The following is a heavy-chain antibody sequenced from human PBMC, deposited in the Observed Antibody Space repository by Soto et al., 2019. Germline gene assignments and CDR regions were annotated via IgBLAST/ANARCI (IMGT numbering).Heavy chain of an antibody. D-gene: IGHD3-22*01. V-gene: IGHV5-10-1*01. J-gene: IGHJ6*02. Sequence: PGESLKISCKGSGYSFTSYWISWVRQMPGKGLEWMGRIDPSDSYTNYSPSFQGHVTISADKSISTAYLQWSSLKASDTAMYYCATNHGDTYYYDSSGPKDYYYGMDVWGQGTTVTVSS. CDR3: ATNHGDTYYYDSSGPKDYYYGMDV. CDR1: GYSFTSYW. CDR2: IDPSDSYT.